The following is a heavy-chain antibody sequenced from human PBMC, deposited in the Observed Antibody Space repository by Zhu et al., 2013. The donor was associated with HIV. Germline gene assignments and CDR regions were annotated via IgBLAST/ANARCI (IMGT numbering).Heavy chain of an antibody. CDR3: AGPLNDFWSGLGY. CDR1: GYTFTGHY. CDR2: INPNSGGT. V-gene: IGHV1-2*02. J-gene: IGHJ4*02. D-gene: IGHD3-3*01. Sequence: QVQLVQSGAEVKKPGASVKVSCKASGYTFTGHYIHWVRQAPGQGLEWMGWINPNSGGTNYPQKFHGRVTMTRDTSISTAYLEVSRLRSDDTAVYYCAGPLNDFWSGLGYWGQGTLVTVSS.